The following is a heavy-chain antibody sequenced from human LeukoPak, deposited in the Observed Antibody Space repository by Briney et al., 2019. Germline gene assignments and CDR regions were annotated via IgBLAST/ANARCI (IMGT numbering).Heavy chain of an antibody. V-gene: IGHV3-33*06. CDR3: AKVPIVPAAHFDF. D-gene: IGHD2-2*01. CDR1: GFTFSSYG. J-gene: IGHJ4*02. Sequence: GRSLRLSCAASGFTFSSYGMHWVRQAPGKGLEWVAVIWYDGSNKYYADSVKGRFTISRDNSKNTLYLQMNSLRAEDTAVYYCAKVPIVPAAHFDFWGQGTLVTVSS. CDR2: IWYDGSNK.